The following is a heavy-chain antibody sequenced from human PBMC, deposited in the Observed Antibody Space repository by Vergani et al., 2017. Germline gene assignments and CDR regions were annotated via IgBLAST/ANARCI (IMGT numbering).Heavy chain of an antibody. D-gene: IGHD5-18*01. CDR2: INPNSGGT. CDR1: RYTFTGYC. CDR3: ARGWDTAMVLDYYFDY. V-gene: IGHV1-2*02. Sequence: QAQLVQSGAEVKKPGASVKVSCKASRYTFTGYCMHWVRQAPGQGLEWMGWINPNSGGTNYAQKFQGRVTMTKDTSISTAYMELSRLRSDDTAVYYCARGWDTAMVLDYYFDYWGQGTLVTVSS. J-gene: IGHJ4*02.